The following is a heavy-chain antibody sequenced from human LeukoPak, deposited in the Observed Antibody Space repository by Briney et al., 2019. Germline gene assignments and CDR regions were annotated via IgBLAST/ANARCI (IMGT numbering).Heavy chain of an antibody. CDR3: ARESSLTGAYFDW. D-gene: IGHD3-10*01. CDR2: IWYDGTNK. Sequence: GGSLRLSCAASGFTLRNYGMHWVRQAPGEGLEWVAVIWYDGTNKQYVDSVKGRFTISRDNSENTLYLQMNSLRDEDTAVYYCARESSLTGAYFDWWGQGTLVTVSS. J-gene: IGHJ4*02. V-gene: IGHV3-33*01. CDR1: GFTLRNYG.